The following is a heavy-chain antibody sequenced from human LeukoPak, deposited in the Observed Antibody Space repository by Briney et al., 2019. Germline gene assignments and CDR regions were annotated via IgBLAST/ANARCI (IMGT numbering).Heavy chain of an antibody. CDR2: ISGSSSYI. CDR1: GFTVSSNY. V-gene: IGHV3-21*01. J-gene: IGHJ4*02. Sequence: PGGSLRRSCAASGFTVSSNYMSWVRQAPGKGLEWFSSISGSSSYIYYADSVKGRFTISRDNAKNSLYLQMNTLRAEDTAVYYCARGPTVVPAAAFDYWGQGTLVTVSS. D-gene: IGHD2-2*01. CDR3: ARGPTVVPAAAFDY.